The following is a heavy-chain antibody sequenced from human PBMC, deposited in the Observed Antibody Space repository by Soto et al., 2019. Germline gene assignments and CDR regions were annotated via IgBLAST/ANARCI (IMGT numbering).Heavy chain of an antibody. J-gene: IGHJ4*02. CDR1: GVSISNHY. V-gene: IGHV4-59*11. D-gene: IGHD7-27*01. CDR3: TRANWYSEY. CDR2: IYYNGNT. Sequence: QVQLQESGPGLVKPSETLYITCSVSGVSISNHYWSWIRQPPGKGLEWIGYIYYNGNTNYNPSLKSRVTMSVDTSRNQISLKLTTVTAADSAVCYCTRANWYSEYWGQGTLVTVSS.